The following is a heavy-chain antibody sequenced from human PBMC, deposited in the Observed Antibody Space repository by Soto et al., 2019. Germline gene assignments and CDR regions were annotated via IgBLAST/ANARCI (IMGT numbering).Heavy chain of an antibody. D-gene: IGHD1-20*01. V-gene: IGHV1-69*12. J-gene: IGHJ6*02. CDR3: ARCPFDITGTTGYCYYGMDV. CDR1: GGTFSSYA. Sequence: QVQLVQSGAEVKKPGSSVKVSCKASGGTFSSYAISWVRQAPGQGLEWMGGIIPIFGTANYAQKFQGRVTITADDSTITAHMELSSLRSEDTAGYYCARCPFDITGTTGYCYYGMDVWGQGTTVTVSS. CDR2: IIPIFGTA.